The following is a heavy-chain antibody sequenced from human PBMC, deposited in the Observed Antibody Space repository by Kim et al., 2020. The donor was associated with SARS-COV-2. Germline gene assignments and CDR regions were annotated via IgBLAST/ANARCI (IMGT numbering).Heavy chain of an antibody. D-gene: IGHD3-10*01. V-gene: IGHV4-39*01. CDR3: ARTSKYGSGSYHNWFDP. CDR1: GGSISSSSYY. CDR2: IYYSGST. Sequence: SETLSLTCTVSGGSISSSSYYWGWIRQPPGKGLEWIGSIYYSGSTYYNPSLKSRVTISVDTSKNQFSLKLSSVTAADTAVYYCARTSKYGSGSYHNWFDPWGQGTLVTVSS. J-gene: IGHJ5*02.